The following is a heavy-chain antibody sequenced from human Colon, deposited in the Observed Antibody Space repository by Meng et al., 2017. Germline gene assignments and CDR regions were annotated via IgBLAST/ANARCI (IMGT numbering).Heavy chain of an antibody. Sequence: GQVVEAGGGVVLPGRSLRLSCAVSGLTFSSYTMHWVRQAPGKGLEWVAVISYDGSNKYYADSVKGRFTISRDNSKNTLYLQMNSLRDEDTAVYYCATKAVAGIDDFDYWGQGTLVTVSS. CDR3: ATKAVAGIDDFDY. CDR2: ISYDGSNK. D-gene: IGHD6-19*01. CDR1: GLTFSSYT. V-gene: IGHV3-30*06. J-gene: IGHJ4*02.